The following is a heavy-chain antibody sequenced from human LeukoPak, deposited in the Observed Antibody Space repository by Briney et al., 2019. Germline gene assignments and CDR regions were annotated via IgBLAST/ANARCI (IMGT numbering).Heavy chain of an antibody. V-gene: IGHV4-34*01. CDR1: GGSFSGYY. D-gene: IGHD4-17*01. CDR3: ARIGMTTVTTGAETYYYYYMDV. J-gene: IGHJ6*03. Sequence: SETLSLTCAVYGGSFSGYYWSWIRQPPGKGLEWIGEINHSGSTNYNPSLKSRVTISVDTSKNQFSLKLSSVTAADTAVYYCARIGMTTVTTGAETYYYYYMDVWGKGTTVTVSS. CDR2: INHSGST.